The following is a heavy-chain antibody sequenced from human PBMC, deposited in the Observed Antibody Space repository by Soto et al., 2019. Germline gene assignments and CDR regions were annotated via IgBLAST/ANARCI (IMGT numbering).Heavy chain of an antibody. CDR2: ISGSGGST. Sequence: GGSLRLSCAASGFTFSSYAMSWVRQAPGKGLEWVSAISGSGGSTYYADSVKGRFTISRDNSTNTLYLQMNSLRAEDTAVYYCAKGSAIGSSSPYYYYGMDVWGQGTTVTVSS. CDR1: GFTFSSYA. D-gene: IGHD6-6*01. V-gene: IGHV3-23*01. J-gene: IGHJ6*02. CDR3: AKGSAIGSSSPYYYYGMDV.